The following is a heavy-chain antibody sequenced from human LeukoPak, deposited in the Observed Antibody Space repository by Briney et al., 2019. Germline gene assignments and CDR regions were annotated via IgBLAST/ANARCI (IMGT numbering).Heavy chain of an antibody. CDR3: ARDGAPYSSGWYY. V-gene: IGHV4-61*02. Sequence: PSETLSLTCTVSGGSISSGSYYWNWIRQPAGKGLEWIGRIYTSGGTNYNPSLKSRVTISLDTSKNHSSLKLSSVTAADTAVYYCARDGAPYSSGWYYXGQGTLXTVSS. D-gene: IGHD6-19*01. J-gene: IGHJ4*02. CDR2: IYTSGGT. CDR1: GGSISSGSYY.